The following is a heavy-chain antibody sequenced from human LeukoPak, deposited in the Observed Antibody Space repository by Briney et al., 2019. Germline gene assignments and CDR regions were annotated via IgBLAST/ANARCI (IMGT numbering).Heavy chain of an antibody. J-gene: IGHJ4*02. V-gene: IGHV4-34*01. CDR2: INHSGST. Sequence: SETLSLTCAVYGGSFSGYYWSWIRQPPGKGLEWIGEINHSGSTNYNPSLKSRVTISVDTSKNQFSLKLSSVTAADTAVYYCARGGSRLLWFGEPQRNYFDYWGQGTLVTVSS. CDR1: GGSFSGYY. CDR3: ARGGSRLLWFGEPQRNYFDY. D-gene: IGHD3-10*01.